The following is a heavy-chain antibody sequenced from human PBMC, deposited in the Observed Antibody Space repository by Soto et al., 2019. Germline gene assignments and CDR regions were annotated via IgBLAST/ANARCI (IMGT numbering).Heavy chain of an antibody. V-gene: IGHV1-69*13. CDR2: IIAIFGTA. J-gene: IGHJ5*02. CDR1: GYTLTSYG. D-gene: IGHD3-16*01. Sequence: SVKVSCTASGYTLTSYGISWVRQAPGQGLEWMGWIIAIFGTANYAQKFQGRVTITADESTSTAYMELSSLRSEDTAVYYCARDTFRYWFDPWGQGTLVTVSS. CDR3: ARDTFRYWFDP.